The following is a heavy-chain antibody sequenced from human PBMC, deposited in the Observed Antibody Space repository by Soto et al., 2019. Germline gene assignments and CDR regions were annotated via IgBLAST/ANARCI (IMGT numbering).Heavy chain of an antibody. Sequence: QVQLVQSGAEVKKPGASVKVSCKASGYTFTSYGISWVRQAPGQGLEWMGWISAYNGNTNYAQRLQGRVTMTTDTSTSTADMELRSLRSDDTAVYYCARDDYYDSSGLNAFDIWGQGTMVTVSS. J-gene: IGHJ3*02. V-gene: IGHV1-18*01. D-gene: IGHD3-22*01. CDR2: ISAYNGNT. CDR3: ARDDYYDSSGLNAFDI. CDR1: GYTFTSYG.